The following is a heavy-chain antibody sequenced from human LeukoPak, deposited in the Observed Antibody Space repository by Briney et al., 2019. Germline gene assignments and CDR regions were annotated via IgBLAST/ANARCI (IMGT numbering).Heavy chain of an antibody. CDR2: ISGSGGST. D-gene: IGHD3-9*01. Sequence: GGSLRLSCAASGFTFSSYAMSWVRQAPGKGLEWVSAISGSGGSTYYADSVKGWFTISRDNSKNTLYLQMNSLRAEDTAVYYCAKGPTYYDILTGYYYYGMDVWGQGTTVTVSS. J-gene: IGHJ6*02. CDR1: GFTFSSYA. V-gene: IGHV3-23*01. CDR3: AKGPTYYDILTGYYYYGMDV.